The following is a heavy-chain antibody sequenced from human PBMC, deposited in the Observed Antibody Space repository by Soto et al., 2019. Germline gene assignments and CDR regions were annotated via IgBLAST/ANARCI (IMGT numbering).Heavy chain of an antibody. Sequence: SESGGGLGQPVGSLRLSCTVAGLTFRSFAMSLVRQAPGKGLEWVSTIGGSGDGTYYADSVKGRFTISIDNSKNTLYLQMNSLRADDRAVYDCAKNKGLRWENYCFDYWGQGTLVTVSS. CDR3: AKNKGLRWENYCFDY. J-gene: IGHJ4*02. CDR1: GLTFRSFA. V-gene: IGHV3-23*01. D-gene: IGHD5-12*01. CDR2: IGGSGDGT.